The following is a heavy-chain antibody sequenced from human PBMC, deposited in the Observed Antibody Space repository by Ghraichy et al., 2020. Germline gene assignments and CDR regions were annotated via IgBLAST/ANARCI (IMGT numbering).Heavy chain of an antibody. Sequence: SETLSLTCAVSGGSISSGDYYWSWLRQPPGKGLEWIGYINHSGSTNYNPSLKSRVTISLDRSKNQLSLKLSSVTAADTAVYYCAREGRYSIGWFDPWDQGTLITISS. CDR1: GGSISSGDYY. D-gene: IGHD4-11*01. J-gene: IGHJ5*02. CDR3: AREGRYSIGWFDP. CDR2: INHSGST. V-gene: IGHV4-30-2*01.